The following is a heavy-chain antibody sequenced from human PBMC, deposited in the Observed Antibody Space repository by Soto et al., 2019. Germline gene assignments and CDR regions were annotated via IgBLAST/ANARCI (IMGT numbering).Heavy chain of an antibody. CDR2: IIPIFGTA. CDR3: ARGITMVRGVIDYYGMDV. V-gene: IGHV1-69*12. CDR1: GGTFSSYA. D-gene: IGHD3-10*01. J-gene: IGHJ6*02. Sequence: QVQLVQSGAEVKKPGSSVKVSCKASGGTFSSYAISWVRQAPGQGLEWMGGIIPIFGTANYAQKFQGRVTIPAEESTSTAYMELSSLRSEDTAVYYCARGITMVRGVIDYYGMDVWGQGTTVTVSS.